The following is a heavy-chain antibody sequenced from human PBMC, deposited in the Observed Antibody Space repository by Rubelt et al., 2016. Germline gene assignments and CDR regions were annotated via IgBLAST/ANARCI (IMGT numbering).Heavy chain of an antibody. Sequence: SGSTYYNPSLKSRVTISVDTSKNQFSLKLSSVTAADTAVYYCARGRGSYYGSGSRWFDPWGQGTLVTVSS. CDR3: ARGRGSYYGSGSRWFDP. V-gene: IGHV4-39*07. J-gene: IGHJ5*02. D-gene: IGHD3-10*01. CDR2: SGST.